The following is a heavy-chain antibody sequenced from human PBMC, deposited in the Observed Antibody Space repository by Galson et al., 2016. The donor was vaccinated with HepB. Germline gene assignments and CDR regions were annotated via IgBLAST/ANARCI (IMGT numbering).Heavy chain of an antibody. CDR1: GFAFSTYQ. V-gene: IGHV3-74*01. D-gene: IGHD3-9*01. CDR2: IRSDGIKT. J-gene: IGHJ4*02. CDR3: ARDRDWLPFDY. Sequence: SLRLSCAASGFAFSTYQMHWVRQAPGQGLVWVSHIRSDGIKTDYADSVRGRFTISRDNAKNTLCLQMNSLRAEDTALYYCARDRDWLPFDYWGQGILVTVSS.